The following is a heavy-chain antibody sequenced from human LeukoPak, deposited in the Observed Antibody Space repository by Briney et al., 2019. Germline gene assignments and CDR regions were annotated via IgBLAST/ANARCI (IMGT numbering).Heavy chain of an antibody. D-gene: IGHD1-20*01. V-gene: IGHV3-21*01. CDR2: ISSSSSYI. Sequence: GGSLRLSCAASGFTFSSYSMNWVRQAPGKGLEWVSSISSSSSYIYYADSVKGRFTISRDNAKNSLYLQMNSLRAEDTAVYYCAVKLTGIARGLDYWGQGTLVTVSS. CDR1: GFTFSSYS. CDR3: AVKLTGIARGLDY. J-gene: IGHJ4*02.